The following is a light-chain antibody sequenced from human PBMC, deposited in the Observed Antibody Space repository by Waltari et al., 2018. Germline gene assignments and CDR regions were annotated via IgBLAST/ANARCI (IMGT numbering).Light chain of an antibody. J-gene: IGKJ4*01. V-gene: IGKV3-15*01. CDR1: RSVSTN. Sequence: EIVMTQSAATLSVSPGERATLSCRASRSVSTNLAWYQQKPGQPPRLLIFGASTRATGVPARFSGSWSGTEFTLTISTMQFEDSAVYYCQQYDNWPPFTFGGGTKVEIK. CDR2: GAS. CDR3: QQYDNWPPFT.